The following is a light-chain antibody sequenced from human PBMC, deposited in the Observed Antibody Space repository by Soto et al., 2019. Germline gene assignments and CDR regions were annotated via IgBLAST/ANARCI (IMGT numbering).Light chain of an antibody. CDR1: QSVSSSS. CDR2: GAS. Sequence: EIVLTQSPGTLSLSPGERATLSCRASQSVSSSSLAWYQQKPGQAPRLLIYGASSRATGVPDRFSGSGSGTDFTLTISRLEPEDFAVYYCQQYGSSPSTFGQGTKLEIK. CDR3: QQYGSSPST. J-gene: IGKJ2*02. V-gene: IGKV3-20*01.